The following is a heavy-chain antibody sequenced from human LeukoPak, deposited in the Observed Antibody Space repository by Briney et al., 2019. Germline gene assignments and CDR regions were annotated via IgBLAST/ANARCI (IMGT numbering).Heavy chain of an antibody. Sequence: SVKVSCKASGFTFTSSAMQWVRQARGQRLEWIGWIVVGSGSTNYAQKFQERVTITRDMSTSTAYMELSSLRSEDTAVYYCAAAPDCTNGVCSPRWFDPWGQGTLVTVSS. D-gene: IGHD2-8*01. V-gene: IGHV1-58*02. CDR3: AAAPDCTNGVCSPRWFDP. J-gene: IGHJ5*02. CDR1: GFTFTSSA. CDR2: IVVGSGST.